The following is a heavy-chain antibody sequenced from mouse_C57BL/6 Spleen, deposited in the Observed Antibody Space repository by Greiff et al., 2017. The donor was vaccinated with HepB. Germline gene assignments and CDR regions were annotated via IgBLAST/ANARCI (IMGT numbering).Heavy chain of an antibody. CDR2: IHPNSGST. CDR3: ARSTPKKGDYFDY. Sequence: QVQLQQPGAELVKPGASVKLSCKASGYTFTSYWMHWVKQRPGQGLEWIGMIHPNSGSTNYNEKFKSKATLTVDKSSSTAYMQLSSLTSLDSAVYYCARSTPKKGDYFDYWGQGTTLTVSS. V-gene: IGHV1-64*01. CDR1: GYTFTSYW. J-gene: IGHJ2*01.